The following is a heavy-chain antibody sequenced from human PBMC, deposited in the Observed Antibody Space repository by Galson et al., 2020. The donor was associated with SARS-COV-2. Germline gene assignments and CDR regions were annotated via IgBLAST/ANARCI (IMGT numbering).Heavy chain of an antibody. V-gene: IGHV3-30-3*01. D-gene: IGHD3-10*01. CDR2: ISHEGSNR. J-gene: IGHJ4*02. CDR3: ARSPRFGELLSAFDY. Sequence: TGGSLINPCADSGFTFRSYATPTVRQPPGNGLDWVAVISHEGSNRYYSDSVNVRFTISRDNSKNTLFLQMNSLGVGDTAGYYCARSPRFGELLSAFDYWGQGTLVTVSS. CDR1: GFTFRSYA.